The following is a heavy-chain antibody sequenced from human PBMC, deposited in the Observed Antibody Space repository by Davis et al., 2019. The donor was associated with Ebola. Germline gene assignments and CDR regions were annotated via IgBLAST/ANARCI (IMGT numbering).Heavy chain of an antibody. V-gene: IGHV1-2*02. Sequence: ASVKVSCKASGYTFTGYYMHWVRQAPGQGLEWMGWINPNSGGTNYAQKFQGRVTMTRDTSVSTAYMELSRLRSDDTAVYYCARDLEERDGSSWSYYYYYMDVWGKGTTVTVSS. D-gene: IGHD6-13*01. CDR3: ARDLEERDGSSWSYYYYYMDV. J-gene: IGHJ6*03. CDR2: INPNSGGT. CDR1: GYTFTGYY.